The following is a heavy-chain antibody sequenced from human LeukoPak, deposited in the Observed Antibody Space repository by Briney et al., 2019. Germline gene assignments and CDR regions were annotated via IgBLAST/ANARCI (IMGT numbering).Heavy chain of an antibody. D-gene: IGHD3-22*01. CDR1: GYTFTGYY. CDR2: INPNSGGT. J-gene: IGHJ4*02. Sequence: AASVKVSCKASGYTFTGYYMHWVRQAPGQGLEWMGWINPNSGGTNYAQKFQGRVTMTRDTSTSTVYMELSSLRSEDTAVYYCARGGLWYDSSGYSLSAHWGQGTLVTVSS. V-gene: IGHV1-2*02. CDR3: ARGGLWYDSSGYSLSAH.